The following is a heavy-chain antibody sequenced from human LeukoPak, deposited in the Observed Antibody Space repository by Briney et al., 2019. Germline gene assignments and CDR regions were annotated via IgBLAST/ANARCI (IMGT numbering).Heavy chain of an antibody. CDR1: GDSISSKSAA. Sequence: PSQTLSLTCLISGDSISSKSAAWNWIRQSPSGGLEWLGRTYYRSKWSSGYAISMRGRITVNSDTSKNLFSLQLNSVTPEDTAVCYCARAQTGGTFDYWGQGVLVTVSS. D-gene: IGHD1-26*01. J-gene: IGHJ4*02. CDR3: ARAQTGGTFDY. V-gene: IGHV6-1*01. CDR2: TYYRSKWSS.